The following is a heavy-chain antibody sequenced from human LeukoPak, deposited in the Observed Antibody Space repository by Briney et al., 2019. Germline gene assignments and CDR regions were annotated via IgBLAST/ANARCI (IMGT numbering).Heavy chain of an antibody. V-gene: IGHV3-30*03. CDR1: GFTFSSYG. CDR3: ARDRDRGIIGDGMDV. D-gene: IGHD3-10*01. J-gene: IGHJ6*04. CDR2: ISYDGSNK. Sequence: PGRSLRLSCAASGFTFSSYGMHWVRQAPGKGLEWVAVISYDGSNKYYADSVKGRFTISRDNSKNTGYLQMNSLRAEDTAVYYCARDRDRGIIGDGMDVWGKGTTVTVSS.